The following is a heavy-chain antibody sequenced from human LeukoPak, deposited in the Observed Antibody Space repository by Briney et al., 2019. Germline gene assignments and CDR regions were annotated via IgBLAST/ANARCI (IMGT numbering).Heavy chain of an antibody. D-gene: IGHD2-8*01. CDR2: IDKSGSP. CDR3: ARGVMMYAKLTRIDYFFMDV. Sequence: PSETLSLTCAVSGGSISSGGYSWSWIRQHPGQGLEWIGYIDKSGSPYYNPSLTGRLSISEDTSKNQFSLNMTSVTAADTAVYYCARGVMMYAKLTRIDYFFMDVWGKGAAVTVSS. J-gene: IGHJ6*03. CDR1: GGSISSGGYS. V-gene: IGHV4-31*11.